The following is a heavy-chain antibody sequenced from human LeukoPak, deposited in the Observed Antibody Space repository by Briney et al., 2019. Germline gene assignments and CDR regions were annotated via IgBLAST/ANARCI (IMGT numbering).Heavy chain of an antibody. Sequence: SETLSLTCAVYGGSLSGYYWSWIRQPPGKGLEWIGEINHSGSTNYNPSLKSRVTISVDTSKNQFSLKLSSVTAADTAVYYCARHDRIIASPLVWGQGILVTVSS. V-gene: IGHV4-34*01. D-gene: IGHD2/OR15-2a*01. CDR3: ARHDRIIASPLV. CDR1: GGSLSGYY. J-gene: IGHJ4*02. CDR2: INHSGST.